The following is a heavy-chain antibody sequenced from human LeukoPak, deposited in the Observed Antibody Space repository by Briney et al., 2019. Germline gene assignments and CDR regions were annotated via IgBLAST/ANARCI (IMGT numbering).Heavy chain of an antibody. CDR2: TYYRSKWYN. CDR3: XXDSPMSQDTDAFDI. Sequence: SQTLSLTCAISGDSVSSNSAAWNWIRQSPSRGLKWLGRTYYRSKWYNDYAVSVKSRITINPDTSKNQFSLQLNSVTPEDTAVYXXXXDSPMSQDTDAFDIWGQGTMVTVSS. V-gene: IGHV6-1*01. J-gene: IGHJ3*02. CDR1: GDSVSSNSAA. D-gene: IGHD3-10*02.